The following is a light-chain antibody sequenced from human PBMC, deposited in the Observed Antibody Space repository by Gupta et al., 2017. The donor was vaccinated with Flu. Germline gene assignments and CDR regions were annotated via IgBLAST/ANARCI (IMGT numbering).Light chain of an antibody. CDR3: QVYGSSTEVP. Sequence: ATLSCRASQSVSNSYLAWYQQKPGQAPRLLIYGASSRATGIPDRFSGSGSGTDFTLTINRLEPEDFAVYYCQVYGSSTEVPFGGGTKVEIK. J-gene: IGKJ4*01. CDR1: QSVSNSY. V-gene: IGKV3-20*01. CDR2: GAS.